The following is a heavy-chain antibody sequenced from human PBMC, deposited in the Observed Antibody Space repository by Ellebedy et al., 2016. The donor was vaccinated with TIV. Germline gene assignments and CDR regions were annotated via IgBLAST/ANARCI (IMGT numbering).Heavy chain of an antibody. V-gene: IGHV3-13*01. J-gene: IGHJ6*02. D-gene: IGHD3-16*01. Sequence: GGSLRLSCAASGFTFSSYDMHWVRQATGKGLEWVSAIGTAGDTYYPGSVKARFTISRENAKNSLYLQMNSLRAGDTAVYYCARHPTLGYGMDVWGRGTTVTVSS. CDR2: IGTAGDT. CDR3: ARHPTLGYGMDV. CDR1: GFTFSSYD.